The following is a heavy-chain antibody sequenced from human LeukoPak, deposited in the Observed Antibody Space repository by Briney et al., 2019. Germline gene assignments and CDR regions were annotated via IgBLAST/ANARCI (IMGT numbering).Heavy chain of an antibody. CDR3: ARGGQQWRGGNYFDS. V-gene: IGHV1-3*03. J-gene: IGHJ4*02. CDR1: GYTFTDYA. CDR2: ITTGRGET. D-gene: IGHD6-19*01. Sequence: ASVKVSCKASGYTFTDYALHWVRQAPGQSLEWMGWITTGRGETRYSQDFHRRITLTRDKSANTVYMDLSDLTSEDTAVYYCARGGQQWRGGNYFDSWGQGTLVAVSS.